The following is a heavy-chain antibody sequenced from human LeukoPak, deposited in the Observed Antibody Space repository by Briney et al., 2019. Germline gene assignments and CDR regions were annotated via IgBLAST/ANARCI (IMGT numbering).Heavy chain of an antibody. Sequence: GGSLRLSCAASGNYWMHWVRQAPGKGLVWVSHINSDGSWTSYADSVKGRFTISKDNAKNTVYLQMNNLRAEDTAVNYCVSFYETYWGRGTLVTVSS. CDR1: GNYW. V-gene: IGHV3-74*01. CDR3: VSFYETY. D-gene: IGHD2-2*01. J-gene: IGHJ4*02. CDR2: INSDGSWT.